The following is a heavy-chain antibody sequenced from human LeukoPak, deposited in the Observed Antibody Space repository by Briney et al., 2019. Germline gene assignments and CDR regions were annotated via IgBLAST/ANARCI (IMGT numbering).Heavy chain of an antibody. V-gene: IGHV3-30*02. J-gene: IGHJ6*03. CDR2: IRYNGNNQ. CDR1: GFSFSTYN. D-gene: IGHD3-10*01. CDR3: AKDSAFYYIDV. Sequence: GSLRLSCAASGFSFSTYNMNWVRQAPGKGLEWVAFIRYNGNNQYYADSVKGRFTISRDNSKNTLYLQMNSLKGDDTAVYYCAKDSAFYYIDVWGKGTTVIISS.